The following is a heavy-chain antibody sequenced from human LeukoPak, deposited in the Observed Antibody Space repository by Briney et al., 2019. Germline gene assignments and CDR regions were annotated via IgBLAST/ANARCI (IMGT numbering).Heavy chain of an antibody. V-gene: IGHV4-39*07. J-gene: IGHJ6*02. CDR1: GGSIRSSYYY. CDR2: IYDSGST. D-gene: IGHD4-17*01. CDR3: ASLTTVTTYDVYYYGMDV. Sequence: SETLSLTCTVSGGSIRSSYYYWGWIRQPPGKGLEWIGSIYDSGSTYYNPSLKSRVTISVDTSKNQFSLRLSSVTAADTAVYYCASLTTVTTYDVYYYGMDVWGQGTTVTVSS.